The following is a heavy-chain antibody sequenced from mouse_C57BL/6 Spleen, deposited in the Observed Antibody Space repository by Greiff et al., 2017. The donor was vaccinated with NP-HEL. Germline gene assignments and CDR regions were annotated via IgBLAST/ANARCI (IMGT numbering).Heavy chain of an antibody. V-gene: IGHV1-69*01. Sequence: QVQLQQPGAELVMPGASVKLSCKASGYTFTSYWMHWVKQRPGQGLEWIGEIDPSDSYTNYNQKFKGKSTLTVDKSSSTAYMQRSSLTSEDSAVYYCARRTGYGRYAMDYWGQGTSVTVSS. D-gene: IGHD2-10*02. CDR1: GYTFTSYW. J-gene: IGHJ4*01. CDR3: ARRTGYGRYAMDY. CDR2: IDPSDSYT.